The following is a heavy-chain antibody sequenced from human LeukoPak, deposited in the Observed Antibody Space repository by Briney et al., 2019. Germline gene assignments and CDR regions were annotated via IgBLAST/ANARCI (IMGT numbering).Heavy chain of an antibody. CDR3: ARQLGYCAAGTCYFDS. J-gene: IGHJ4*01. Sequence: GGSLRLSCAASGFAISTYAMAWVRQAPGKGLEWISSLSSGRSPSYSDSLEGRLTVSSDNARNTLYLQMDNLRGEDTAMYYCARQLGYCAAGTCYFDSWGHGTQVTVFS. D-gene: IGHD2-8*02. CDR1: GFAISTYA. CDR2: LSSGRSP. V-gene: IGHV3-21*04.